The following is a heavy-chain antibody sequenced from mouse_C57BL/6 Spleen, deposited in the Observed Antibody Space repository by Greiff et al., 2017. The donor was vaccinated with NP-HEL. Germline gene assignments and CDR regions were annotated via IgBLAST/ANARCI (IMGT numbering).Heavy chain of an antibody. J-gene: IGHJ1*03. CDR2: FYPGSGST. V-gene: IGHV1-55*01. CDR1: GYTFTSYW. Sequence: VKLQQPGAELVKPGASVKMSCKASGYTFTSYWITWVKQRPGQALEWIGDFYPGSGSTNYNEKFKSKATLTVDTSSSTAYMQLSSLTSEDSAVYDCAREGGRGWYFDVWGTGTTVTVSS. D-gene: IGHD3-3*01. CDR3: AREGGRGWYFDV.